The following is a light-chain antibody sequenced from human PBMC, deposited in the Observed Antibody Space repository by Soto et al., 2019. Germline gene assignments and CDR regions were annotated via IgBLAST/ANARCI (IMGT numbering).Light chain of an antibody. CDR1: QSVNSN. Sequence: ETVMTQSPATLSVSPGERATLSCRPSQSVNSNLAWYQQKLGQAPRVLIYGASTRATGIPDRFSGSGSGTEFILTISSLQSEDFAVYYCQEYNTWPWTFGQGTKVDIK. J-gene: IGKJ1*01. CDR2: GAS. CDR3: QEYNTWPWT. V-gene: IGKV3-15*01.